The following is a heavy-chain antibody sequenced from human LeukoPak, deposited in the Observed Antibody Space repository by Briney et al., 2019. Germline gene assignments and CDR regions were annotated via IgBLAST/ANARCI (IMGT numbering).Heavy chain of an antibody. D-gene: IGHD3-16*02. Sequence: ASVKVSCKASGYTFTGYYMHWVRQAPGQGLEWMGWINPNSGGTNYAQKFQGRVTMTRDTSISTAYMELSRLRSDDTAVYYCARAGRVCLGELSLLVYWGQGTLVTVSS. CDR1: GYTFTGYY. J-gene: IGHJ4*02. CDR3: ARAGRVCLGELSLLVY. CDR2: INPNSGGT. V-gene: IGHV1-2*02.